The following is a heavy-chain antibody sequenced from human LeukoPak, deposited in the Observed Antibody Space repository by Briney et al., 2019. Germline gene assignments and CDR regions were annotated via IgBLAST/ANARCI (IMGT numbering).Heavy chain of an antibody. CDR1: GYTFTDY. CDR2: INPKSGAT. V-gene: IGHV1-2*02. Sequence: ASVKVSFKAPGYTFTDYMHWVRQAPGQGLEWMGWINPKSGATNHAEKFQGRVTMASDTSISTAYMELSSLKSDDTAVYYCARASPGGAFDVWGQGTIVTVSS. J-gene: IGHJ3*01. CDR3: ARASPGGAFDV. D-gene: IGHD2-8*02.